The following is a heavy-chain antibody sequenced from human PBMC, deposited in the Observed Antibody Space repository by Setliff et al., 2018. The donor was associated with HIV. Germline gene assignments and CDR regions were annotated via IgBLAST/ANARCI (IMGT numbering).Heavy chain of an antibody. J-gene: IGHJ4*02. CDR1: GGSFSSYG. V-gene: IGHV1-69*10. CDR2: IIPVLGLS. Sequence: GASVKVSCKASGGSFSSYGISWVRQAPGQGLEWMGGIIPVLGLSYYAQNFQGRVTMTRDTSTSTVYMEVSSLRSDDTAVYYCARDRTHRSGWYGYFEYWGQGTLVTAPQ. D-gene: IGHD6-19*01. CDR3: ARDRTHRSGWYGYFEY.